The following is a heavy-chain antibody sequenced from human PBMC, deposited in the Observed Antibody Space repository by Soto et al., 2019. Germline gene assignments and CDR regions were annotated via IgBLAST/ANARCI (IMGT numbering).Heavy chain of an antibody. CDR2: IYHSGST. CDR3: ARAPRSYYDFWSGYYTGDYYYYGMDV. D-gene: IGHD3-3*01. J-gene: IGHJ6*02. CDR1: GGSISSSNW. V-gene: IGHV4-4*02. Sequence: PSETLSLTCAVSGGSISSSNWWSWVRQPPGKGLEWIGEIYHSGSTNYTPSLKSRVTISVDKSKNQFSLKLSSVTAADTAVYYCARAPRSYYDFWSGYYTGDYYYYGMDVWGQGTTVTVSS.